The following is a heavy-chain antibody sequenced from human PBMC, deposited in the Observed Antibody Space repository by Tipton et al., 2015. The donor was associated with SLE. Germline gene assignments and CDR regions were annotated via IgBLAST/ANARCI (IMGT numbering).Heavy chain of an antibody. D-gene: IGHD1-26*01. J-gene: IGHJ3*02. CDR1: GFTFDDFA. V-gene: IGHV3-9*01. Sequence: SLRLSCAASGFTFDDFAMHWVRQAPGKGLEWVSGISWNSGSIGYADSVKGRFTISRDNAKNSLYLQMNSLKTEDTAVYYCARVGASVAFDIWGQGTMVTVSS. CDR3: ARVGASVAFDI. CDR2: ISWNSGSI.